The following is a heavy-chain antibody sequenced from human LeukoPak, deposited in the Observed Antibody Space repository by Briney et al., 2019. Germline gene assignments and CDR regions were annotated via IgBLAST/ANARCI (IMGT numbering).Heavy chain of an antibody. D-gene: IGHD4-11*01. CDR3: ARGMRAHSNFPHFDY. CDR1: GDSVSSNSAS. CDR2: THYKSKWYN. Sequence: SQTLSLTCVISGDSVSSNSASWNWIRQSPSRGLEWLGRTHYKSKWYNDYAVSVKSRITITPDTSKKQFSLQLNSVTPEDTAVYYCARGMRAHSNFPHFDYWGQGSRVTVSS. J-gene: IGHJ4*02. V-gene: IGHV6-1*01.